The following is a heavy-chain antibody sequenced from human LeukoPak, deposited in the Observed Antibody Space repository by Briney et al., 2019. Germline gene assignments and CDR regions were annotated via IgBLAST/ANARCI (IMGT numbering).Heavy chain of an antibody. J-gene: IGHJ4*02. CDR1: GFTFSSYA. V-gene: IGHV3-23*01. CDR3: ARGQWLVTSSFDS. CDR2: VSGSGGNT. D-gene: IGHD6-19*01. Sequence: PGGSLRLSCAASGFTFSSYAMTWVRQPPGKGLEWVSAVSGSGGNTYYTDSVKDRFTTSRDNSKNILFLQMSSLTAGDTALYYCARGQWLVTSSFDSWGQGTLVTVSS.